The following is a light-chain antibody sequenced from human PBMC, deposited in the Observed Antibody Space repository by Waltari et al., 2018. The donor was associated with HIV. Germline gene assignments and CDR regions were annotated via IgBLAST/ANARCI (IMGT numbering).Light chain of an antibody. Sequence: DIQMTQSPSSLSASEGERVTITCRASQGIRNDLSWYQQKPGTAPKRLIYAASTLQSGVPSRFSGSGSGTDFTLTISSLQPEDFATYYCFQHNDYPFTFGQGTKLDI. CDR1: QGIRND. J-gene: IGKJ2*01. V-gene: IGKV1-17*01. CDR2: AAS. CDR3: FQHNDYPFT.